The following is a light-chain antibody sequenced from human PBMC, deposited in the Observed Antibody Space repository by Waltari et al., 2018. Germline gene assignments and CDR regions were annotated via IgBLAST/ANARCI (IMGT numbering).Light chain of an antibody. V-gene: IGKV3-11*01. Sequence: ETVLTQSPATLSLSPGDRATFSCRDSQNLDSYLAWYQQKPGQALRFLIFDAFNRPTGIPARFSGSRSGTDFNLTISSLESEDFAIYYCQQRRNWPWTFGQGTRVEIK. CDR2: DAF. J-gene: IGKJ1*01. CDR1: QNLDSY. CDR3: QQRRNWPWT.